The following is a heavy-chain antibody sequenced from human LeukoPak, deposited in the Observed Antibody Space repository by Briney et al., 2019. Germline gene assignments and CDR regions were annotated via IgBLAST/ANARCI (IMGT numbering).Heavy chain of an antibody. V-gene: IGHV4-39*01. J-gene: IGHJ4*02. CDR3: ARKGDGYNYYFDY. CDR1: GGSISSSSYY. D-gene: IGHD5-24*01. CDR2: IYYSGST. Sequence: PSETLSLTCTVSGGSISSSSYYWGWIRQPPGKGLERIGSIYYSGSTYYNPSLKSRVTISVDTSKNQFSLKLSSVTAADTAVYYCARKGDGYNYYFDYWGQGTLVTVSS.